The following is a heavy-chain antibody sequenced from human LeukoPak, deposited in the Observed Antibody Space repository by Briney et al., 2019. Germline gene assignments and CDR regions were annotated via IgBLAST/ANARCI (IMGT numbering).Heavy chain of an antibody. CDR2: INHSGST. Sequence: SETPSLTCAVYGGSFSGYYWSWIRQPPGKGLEWIGEINHSGSTNYNPSLKSRVTISVDTSKNQFSLKLSSVTAADTAVYYCASLRPFDYWGQGTLVTVPS. V-gene: IGHV4-34*01. J-gene: IGHJ4*02. CDR1: GGSFSGYY. CDR3: ASLRPFDY.